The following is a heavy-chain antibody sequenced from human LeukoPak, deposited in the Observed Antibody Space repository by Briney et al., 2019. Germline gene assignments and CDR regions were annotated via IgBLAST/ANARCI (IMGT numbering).Heavy chain of an antibody. CDR2: IYYSGST. Sequence: SETLSLTCTVSGGSISSYYWSWIRQPPGKGLEWIGYIYYSGSTNYNPSLKSRVTISVDRSKNQFSLKLSSVTAADTAVYYCARAVPNDYRIEAFDIWGQGTMVTVSS. J-gene: IGHJ3*02. D-gene: IGHD4-11*01. V-gene: IGHV4-59*12. CDR3: ARAVPNDYRIEAFDI. CDR1: GGSISSYY.